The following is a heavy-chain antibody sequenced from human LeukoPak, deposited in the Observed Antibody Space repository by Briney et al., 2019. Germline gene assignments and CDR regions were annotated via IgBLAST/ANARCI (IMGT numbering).Heavy chain of an antibody. Sequence: ASGKVSCKASGYTFTSHSINWVRQAPGQGLEWMGWINMNTGNPTYAQGFAGRFVFSLDTSASTAYMQIISLRAEDTAVYYCARDRSIVHFDFWGQGTLVTVSS. CDR2: INMNTGNP. J-gene: IGHJ4*02. CDR3: ARDRSIVHFDF. D-gene: IGHD3-16*02. CDR1: GYTFTSHS. V-gene: IGHV7-4-1*02.